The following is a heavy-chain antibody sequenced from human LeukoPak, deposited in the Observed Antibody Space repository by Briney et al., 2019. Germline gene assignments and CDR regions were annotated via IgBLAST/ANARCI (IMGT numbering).Heavy chain of an antibody. Sequence: GGSLRLSCAASGFTFDDYAMHWVRHAPGKGLEWVSGISWNSGSIVYADSVKGRFTISRDDSKNTLYLQMNSLRAEDTAVYYCAKESESYDSSGSTFDYWGQGTLVTVSS. J-gene: IGHJ4*02. V-gene: IGHV3-9*01. CDR2: ISWNSGSI. D-gene: IGHD3-22*01. CDR3: AKESESYDSSGSTFDY. CDR1: GFTFDDYA.